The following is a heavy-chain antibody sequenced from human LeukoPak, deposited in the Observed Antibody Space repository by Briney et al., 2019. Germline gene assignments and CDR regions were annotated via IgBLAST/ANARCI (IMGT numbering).Heavy chain of an antibody. CDR1: GFTFSSYS. V-gene: IGHV3-21*01. CDR2: ISSSSSYI. J-gene: IGHJ4*02. CDR3: VISPGGYGSGSYS. Sequence: GGSLRLSCAASGFTFSSYSMNWVRQAPGKGLEWVSSISSSSSYIYYADSVKGRFAISRDNAKNSLYLQMNSLRAEDTAVYYCVISPGGYGSGSYSWGQGTLVTVSS. D-gene: IGHD3-10*01.